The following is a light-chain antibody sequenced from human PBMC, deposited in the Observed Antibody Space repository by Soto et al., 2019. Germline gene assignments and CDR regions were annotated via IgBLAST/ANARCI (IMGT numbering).Light chain of an antibody. Sequence: QSVLTQPPSVSGAPGQRVTISCTGSSSSIGAGYDVHWYQQRPGTAPKLLIFGNSNRPSGVPDRFSGSKSGTSASLTITGLQAEDEADYYCSSYTSSSTGVFGTGTKLTVL. CDR2: GNS. CDR3: SSYTSSSTGV. J-gene: IGLJ1*01. CDR1: SSSIGAGYD. V-gene: IGLV1-40*01.